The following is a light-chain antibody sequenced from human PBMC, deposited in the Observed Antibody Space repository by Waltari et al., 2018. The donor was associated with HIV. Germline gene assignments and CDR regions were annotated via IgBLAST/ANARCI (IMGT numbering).Light chain of an antibody. CDR1: QSVGNF. V-gene: IGKV3-11*01. J-gene: IGKJ5*01. CDR3: QQRSSWPPSIT. Sequence: EIVLTQSPDTLSLSPGERATLSCRASQSVGNFLAWYQQKPGQAPRLLVYYASNRATGITARFSGSGSGTDFTLTISRLEAEDFAVYYCQQRSSWPPSITFGQGTRLEIK. CDR2: YAS.